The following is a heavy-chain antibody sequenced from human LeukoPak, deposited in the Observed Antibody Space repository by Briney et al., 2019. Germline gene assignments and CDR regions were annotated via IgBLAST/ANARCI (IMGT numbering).Heavy chain of an antibody. J-gene: IGHJ4*02. Sequence: GGSLRLSRGVSGITLSNYGMSWVRQAPGKGLEWVAGLSGSAGGTNYADSVKGRFTISRDNSKNTLFLQMDRLRAEDTAMYFCAKRGVVVRVFLVGFHKEAYYFDSWGQGAQVTVSS. CDR2: LSGSAGGT. CDR3: AKRGVVVRVFLVGFHKEAYYFDS. CDR1: GITLSNYG. D-gene: IGHD3-16*02. V-gene: IGHV3-23*01.